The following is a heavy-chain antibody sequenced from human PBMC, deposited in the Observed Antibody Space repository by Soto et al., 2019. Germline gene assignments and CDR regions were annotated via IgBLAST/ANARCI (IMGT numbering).Heavy chain of an antibody. Sequence: PGGSLRLSCAASGFTFSSYEMNWVRQAPGKGLEWLSYISSSGTTIYYADSVKGRFTISRDNAKNSLFLQMNSLSAEDTAIYYCARAEGYASFDFWGQGTLVTVSS. CDR2: ISSSGTTI. D-gene: IGHD2-15*01. CDR3: ARAEGYASFDF. CDR1: GFTFSSYE. J-gene: IGHJ4*02. V-gene: IGHV3-48*03.